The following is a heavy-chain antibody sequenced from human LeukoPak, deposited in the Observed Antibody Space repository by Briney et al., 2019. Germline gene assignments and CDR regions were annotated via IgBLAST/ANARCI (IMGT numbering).Heavy chain of an antibody. V-gene: IGHV3-23*01. CDR2: VTGSDGST. Sequence: GGSLRLSCAASGFTFSSYSMNRVRQAPGKGLEWVSTVTGSDGSTFYANSVKGRFTISRDNSKNTVFLHMTSLRAEDTAVYYCTKFDYWGQGVLVTVSS. CDR3: TKFDY. CDR1: GFTFSSYS. J-gene: IGHJ4*02.